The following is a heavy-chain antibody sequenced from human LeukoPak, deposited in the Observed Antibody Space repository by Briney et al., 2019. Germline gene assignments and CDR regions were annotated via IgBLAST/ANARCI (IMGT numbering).Heavy chain of an antibody. J-gene: IGHJ4*02. CDR3: AKMLYYYDSSGYYDY. Sequence: GGSLRLSCAASGFSFSIYSMNWVRQAPGKGLEWVSTINGDSTYTYYADSVKGRFTISRDNSKNTLYLQMNSLRAEDTAVYYCAKMLYYYDSSGYYDYWGQGTLVTVSS. D-gene: IGHD3-22*01. V-gene: IGHV3-23*01. CDR2: INGDSTYT. CDR1: GFSFSIYS.